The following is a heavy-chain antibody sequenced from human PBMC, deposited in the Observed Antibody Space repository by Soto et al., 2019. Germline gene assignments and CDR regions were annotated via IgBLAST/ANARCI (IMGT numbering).Heavy chain of an antibody. J-gene: IGHJ4*02. D-gene: IGHD1-26*01. V-gene: IGHV3-48*02. CDR3: ASATGGSGSYSGY. CDR1: GFTFSSYS. CDR2: ISSSSSTI. Sequence: EVQLVESGGGLVQPGGSLRLSCAASGFTFSSYSMIWVRQAPGKGLEWVSYISSSSSTIYYADSEKGRFTISRDNAKNSLYLQMNSLRDEDTAVYYCASATGGSGSYSGYWGQGTLVTVSS.